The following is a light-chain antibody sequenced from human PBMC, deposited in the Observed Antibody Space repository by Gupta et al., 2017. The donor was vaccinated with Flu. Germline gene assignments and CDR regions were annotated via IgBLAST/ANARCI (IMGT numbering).Light chain of an antibody. CDR2: EVS. J-gene: IGLJ3*02. CDR3: SSYTSSSNLGV. V-gene: IGLV2-14*01. CDR1: SSDGGGNNY. Sequence: ITISCTGTSSDGGGNNYVSWYQQHPGKAPNLMIYEVSNRPSGVANRFSGSKSGNTAALTISGLQAEDEADYYCSSYTSSSNLGVFGGGTKLTVL.